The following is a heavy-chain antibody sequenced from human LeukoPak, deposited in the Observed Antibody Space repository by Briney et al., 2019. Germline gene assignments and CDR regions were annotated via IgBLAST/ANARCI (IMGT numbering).Heavy chain of an antibody. D-gene: IGHD3-9*01. CDR3: AKASYATGYYNSYFDY. CDR2: IRYDGSNK. J-gene: IGHJ4*02. CDR1: GFTFSSYG. Sequence: GGSLRLSCAASGFTFSSYGMHWDRQAPGKGLEWVAFIRYDGSNKYYADSVKGRFTISRDNSKNTLYLQMNSLRAEDTAVYYCAKASYATGYYNSYFDYWGQGTLVTVSS. V-gene: IGHV3-30*02.